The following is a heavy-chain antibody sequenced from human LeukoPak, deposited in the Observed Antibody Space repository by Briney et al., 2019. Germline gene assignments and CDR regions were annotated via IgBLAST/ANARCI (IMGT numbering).Heavy chain of an antibody. CDR2: LYPGVST. D-gene: IGHD3-22*01. V-gene: IGHV4-4*07. CDR1: GGPIYSYY. J-gene: IGHJ6*03. Sequence: SETLSLTCTVSGGPIYSYYWSWIRQTAGKGLEWIGRLYPGVSTDYNPSLKSRVTMSVDTSKNQFALKLSAVTAADTAVYYCARLKFYDSTGYSPGHYMGVWGKGTTVTVSS. CDR3: ARLKFYDSTGYSPGHYMGV.